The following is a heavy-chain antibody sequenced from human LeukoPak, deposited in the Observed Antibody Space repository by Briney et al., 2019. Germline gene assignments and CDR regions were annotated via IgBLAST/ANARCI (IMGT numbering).Heavy chain of an antibody. D-gene: IGHD6-13*01. J-gene: IGHJ4*02. V-gene: IGHV1-2*02. CDR1: GYTFTGYY. Sequence: ASVKVSCKTSGYTFTGYYMHWVRLAPGQGLEWMGWINPDSGGTNYVQKFQGRVTMTRDTSISTAYMELSRLTSDDTAVYYCARGSGGQQLVFDYWGQGTLVTVSS. CDR2: INPDSGGT. CDR3: ARGSGGQQLVFDY.